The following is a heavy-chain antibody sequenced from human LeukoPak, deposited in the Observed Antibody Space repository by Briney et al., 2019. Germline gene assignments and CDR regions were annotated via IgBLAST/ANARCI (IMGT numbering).Heavy chain of an antibody. CDR1: GFAVSSNY. CDR2: IYSGGST. D-gene: IGHD5-18*01. V-gene: IGHV3-53*04. CDR3: ARGVGTAMTYYYYGMDV. Sequence: GGSLRLSCAASGFAVSSNYMSWVRQAPGKGLEWVSVIYSGGSTYYADSVKGRFTISRHNSKNTLYLQMNSLRAEDTAVYYCARGVGTAMTYYYYGMDVWGQGTTVTVSS. J-gene: IGHJ6*02.